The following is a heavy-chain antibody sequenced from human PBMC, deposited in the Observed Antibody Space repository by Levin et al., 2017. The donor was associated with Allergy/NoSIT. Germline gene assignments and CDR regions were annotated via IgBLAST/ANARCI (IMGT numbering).Heavy chain of an antibody. J-gene: IGHJ4*02. CDR3: TTDSPVTEYYFDY. Sequence: GGSLRLSCAASGFTFSNAWMSWVRQAPGKGLEWVGRIKSKTDGGTTDYAAPVKGRFTISRDDSKNTLYLQMNSLKTEDTAVYYCTTDSPVTEYYFDYWGQGTLVTVSS. CDR1: GFTFSNAW. V-gene: IGHV3-15*01. D-gene: IGHD4-11*01. CDR2: IKSKTDGGTT.